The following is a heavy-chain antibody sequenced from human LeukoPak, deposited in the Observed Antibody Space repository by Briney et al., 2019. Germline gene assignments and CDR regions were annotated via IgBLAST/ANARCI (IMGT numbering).Heavy chain of an antibody. J-gene: IGHJ4*02. V-gene: IGHV4-59*08. Sequence: PSETLPLTCTVSGGSINSYYWSWIRQPPGKGLEWIAYIYYSGSTNYNPSLKSRVTISVDTSKNQFSLRLSSVTAADTAVYYCARHRDYGTGWYGFDYWGQGTLVTVSS. CDR1: GGSINSYY. D-gene: IGHD6-19*01. CDR3: ARHRDYGTGWYGFDY. CDR2: IYYSGST.